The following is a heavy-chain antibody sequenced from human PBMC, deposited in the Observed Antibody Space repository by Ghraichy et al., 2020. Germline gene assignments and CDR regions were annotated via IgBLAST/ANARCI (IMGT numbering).Heavy chain of an antibody. V-gene: IGHV4-34*01. CDR1: GGSFSGYY. CDR3: ARGPLPYGPGRFDY. Sequence: SETLSLTCAVYGGSFSGYYWSWIRQPPGKGLEWIGEINHSGSTNYNPSLKSRVTISVDTSKNQFSLKLSSVTAADTAVYYCARGPLPYGPGRFDYWGQGTLVTVSS. CDR2: INHSGST. J-gene: IGHJ4*02. D-gene: IGHD2-15*01.